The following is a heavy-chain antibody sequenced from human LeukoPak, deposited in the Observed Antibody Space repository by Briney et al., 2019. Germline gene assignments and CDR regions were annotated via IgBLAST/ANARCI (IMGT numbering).Heavy chain of an antibody. V-gene: IGHV3-7*01. CDR3: ARDGGELWPLDE. CDR2: IKPDGSET. Sequence: PGGSLRLSCVASGFPLKGYWMTWVRQSPGKGLDWVANIKPDGSETNYLDSVKGRFTISRDNARDSLFLEMNNLRVDDTAVYYCARDGGELWPLDEWGQGILVTVSS. CDR1: GFPLKGYW. J-gene: IGHJ4*02. D-gene: IGHD3-10*01.